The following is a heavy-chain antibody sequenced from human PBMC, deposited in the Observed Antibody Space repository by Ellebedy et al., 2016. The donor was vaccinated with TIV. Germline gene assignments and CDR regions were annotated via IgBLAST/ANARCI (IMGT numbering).Heavy chain of an antibody. CDR2: ISGSGSAI. Sequence: GGSLRLSXAASGFTFSDYNLNWIRQAPGKGLEWLSYISGSGSAIHYADSVQGRFTVSRDNTKNSLYLQMNSLGVEDTAVYYCARERYSTSSIHYWGQGALVTVSS. CDR3: ARERYSTSSIHY. CDR1: GFTFSDYN. J-gene: IGHJ4*02. D-gene: IGHD6-6*01. V-gene: IGHV3-11*01.